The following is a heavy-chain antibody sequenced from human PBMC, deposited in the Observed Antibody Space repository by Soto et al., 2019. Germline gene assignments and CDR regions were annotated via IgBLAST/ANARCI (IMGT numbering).Heavy chain of an antibody. D-gene: IGHD5-18*01. CDR3: TTMATAMVPSRPDY. CDR2: IKSKTDGGTT. CDR1: GFTFSNAW. V-gene: IGHV3-15*01. J-gene: IGHJ4*02. Sequence: EVQLVESGGGLVKPGGSLRLSCAASGFTFSNAWMSWVRQAPGKGLEWVGRIKSKTDGGTTDYDAPVKGRFTISRDDSKNTLYLQRNSLKTEDTAVYYCTTMATAMVPSRPDYWGQGTLVTVSS.